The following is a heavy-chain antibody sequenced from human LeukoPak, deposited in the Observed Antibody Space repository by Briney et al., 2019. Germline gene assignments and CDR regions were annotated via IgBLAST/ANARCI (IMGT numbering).Heavy chain of an antibody. CDR3: AREKEGTCYFDY. Sequence: SVKVSCKASGFTFTSSAVQWVRQARGQRLEWIGWIVVGSGNTNYAQKFQERVTITRDMSTSTVYMELSSLRSDDTAVYYCAREKEGTCYFDYWGQGTLVTVSS. D-gene: IGHD3-10*01. CDR1: GFTFTSSA. CDR2: IVVGSGNT. J-gene: IGHJ4*02. V-gene: IGHV1-58*01.